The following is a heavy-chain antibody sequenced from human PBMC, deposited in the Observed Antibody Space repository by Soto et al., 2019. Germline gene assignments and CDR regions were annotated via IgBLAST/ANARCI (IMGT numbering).Heavy chain of an antibody. J-gene: IGHJ4*02. D-gene: IGHD1-26*01. CDR1: GFPFSTYE. Sequence: GGSLRLSCTGSGFPFSTYEMSWVRQAPGKGLQWVSYISGSGSTIYYADSVKGRFTISRDNAKKSLYLQMNSLRAEDTAVYYCARWELLTGFDYWGQGTLVTVSS. CDR2: ISGSGSTI. CDR3: ARWELLTGFDY. V-gene: IGHV3-48*03.